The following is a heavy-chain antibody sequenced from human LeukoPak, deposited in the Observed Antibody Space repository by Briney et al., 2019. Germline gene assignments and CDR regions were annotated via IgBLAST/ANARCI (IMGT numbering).Heavy chain of an antibody. CDR3: ARELRYLGY. Sequence: ASVKVSCKAFGYTFTGYWMHWVRQAPGQGREWMGVISPSGGSTIYAQKFQGRVTLTRDMSTSTDYLELRTLRSDDTAVYYCARELRYLGYWGQGNLVTVSS. V-gene: IGHV1-46*01. CDR1: GYTFTGYW. J-gene: IGHJ4*02. D-gene: IGHD1-1*01. CDR2: ISPSGGST.